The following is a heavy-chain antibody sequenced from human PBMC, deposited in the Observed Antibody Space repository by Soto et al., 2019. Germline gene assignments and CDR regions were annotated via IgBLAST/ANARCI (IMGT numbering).Heavy chain of an antibody. J-gene: IGHJ4*02. CDR2: ISSRSSTI. CDR1: GFTFSDYY. CDR3: ASGTNGAFFVY. V-gene: IGHV3-11*01. D-gene: IGHD2-8*01. Sequence: QVQVVESGGGLVKPGGSLRLSCAASGFTFSDYYMSWIRQAPGKGLEWVSYISSRSSTIFYADSVKGRFTISRDNVKNSLYLQMNSLRAEDTAVYYCASGTNGAFFVYWGQGILVTVSS.